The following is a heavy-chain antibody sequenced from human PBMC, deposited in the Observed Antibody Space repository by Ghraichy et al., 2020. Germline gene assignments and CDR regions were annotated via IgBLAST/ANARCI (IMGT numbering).Heavy chain of an antibody. D-gene: IGHD3-22*01. CDR1: GFTSSSNP. V-gene: IGHV3-30*04. Sequence: GGSLRLSCAASGFTSSSNPMHWVRQAPGKGLEWVAVMSKDGNHKFYAESVKGRFTFSRDSPKNTLYLQMDNLRSEDTAVYYCVRGYDSSTHYFDYWGQGTLVTVSS. CDR3: VRGYDSSTHYFDY. CDR2: MSKDGNHK. J-gene: IGHJ4*02.